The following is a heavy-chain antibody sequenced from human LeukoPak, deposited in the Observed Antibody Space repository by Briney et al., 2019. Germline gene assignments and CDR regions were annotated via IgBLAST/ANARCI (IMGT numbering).Heavy chain of an antibody. CDR2: INFSGGTT. CDR1: GFTFSSFA. D-gene: IGHD3-10*01. V-gene: IGHV3-23*01. Sequence: SGGSLRLSCVASGFTFSSFAMGWVRQAPGKGLEWVSAINFSGGTTYYADSVKGRFTISRDNFKNTLYLQMNGLRADDTAVYYCTKGHYYGSGSYWVWGQGTLVTVSS. J-gene: IGHJ4*02. CDR3: TKGHYYGSGSYWV.